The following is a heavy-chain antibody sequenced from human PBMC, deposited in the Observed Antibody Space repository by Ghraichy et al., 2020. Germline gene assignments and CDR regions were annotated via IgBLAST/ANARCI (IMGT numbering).Heavy chain of an antibody. D-gene: IGHD6-19*01. V-gene: IGHV1-69*02. Sequence: SVKVSCKASGGTFSSYTISWVRQAPGQGLEWMGRIIPILGIANYAQKFQGRVTITADKSTSTAYMELSILRSEDTAVYYCARSTGYSSGWSEYFQHWGQGTLVTVSS. CDR3: ARSTGYSSGWSEYFQH. CDR2: IIPILGIA. J-gene: IGHJ1*01. CDR1: GGTFSSYT.